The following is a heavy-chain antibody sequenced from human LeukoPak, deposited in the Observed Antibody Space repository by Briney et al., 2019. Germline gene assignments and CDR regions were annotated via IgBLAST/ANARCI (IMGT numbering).Heavy chain of an antibody. D-gene: IGHD2-21*01. CDR3: ASLSIGPSPYFYYYMDV. J-gene: IGHJ6*03. CDR1: GASIDSYY. Sequence: SETLSLTCSVSGASIDSYYWGWIRQPPGKGLEWIGYIYTSGNTIYNPSLKSQVTISMDTSKNQFSLKMRSVTARDTAVYYCASLSIGPSPYFYYYMDVWGKGTSVTVSS. CDR2: IYTSGNT. V-gene: IGHV4-4*09.